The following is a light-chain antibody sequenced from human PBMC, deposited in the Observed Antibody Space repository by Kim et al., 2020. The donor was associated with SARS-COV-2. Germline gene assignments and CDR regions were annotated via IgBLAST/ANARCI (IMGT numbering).Light chain of an antibody. CDR3: VQTTHLPRT. V-gene: IGKV2-24*01. CDR1: DKLIHPNRNTY. Sequence: PASISCKSSDKLIHPNRNTYLHWLHKRPGQPPRLLIYKVSNRFSGVPDRFSGSGAGTDFTLKISRVEAEDVGIYYCVQTTHLPRTFGQGTKVDIK. J-gene: IGKJ1*01. CDR2: KVS.